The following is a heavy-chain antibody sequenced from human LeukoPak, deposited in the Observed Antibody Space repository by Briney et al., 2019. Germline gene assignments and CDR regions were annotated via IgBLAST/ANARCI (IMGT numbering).Heavy chain of an antibody. Sequence: SETLSLTCTVSGGSISSYYWGWIRQPPGKGLEWIGSIYYSGSTYYNPSLKSRVTISVDTSKNQFSLKLSSVTAADTAVYYCASRSSKNWNYDYWGQGTLVTVSS. D-gene: IGHD1-7*01. CDR1: GGSISSYY. V-gene: IGHV4-39*01. J-gene: IGHJ4*02. CDR2: IYYSGST. CDR3: ASRSSKNWNYDY.